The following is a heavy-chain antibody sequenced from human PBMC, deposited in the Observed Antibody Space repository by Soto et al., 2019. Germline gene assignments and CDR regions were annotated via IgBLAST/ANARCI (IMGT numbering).Heavy chain of an antibody. V-gene: IGHV4-61*01. J-gene: IGHJ4*02. CDR3: ARSPRGRTAFTFDY. CDR2: IYYSGTT. D-gene: IGHD3-16*01. CDR1: GDSVSNDNYY. Sequence: SSETLSLTCAVSGDSVSNDNYYWSWIRQPPGKGLEWIGYIYYSGTTNYNSYLKSRLSLSVDMSKNQFSLKLASVTAADTAVYFCARSPRGRTAFTFDYSGPGAMVTVYS.